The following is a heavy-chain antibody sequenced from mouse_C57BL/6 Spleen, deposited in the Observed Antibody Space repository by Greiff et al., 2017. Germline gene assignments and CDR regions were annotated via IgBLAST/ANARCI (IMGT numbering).Heavy chain of an antibody. CDR1: GYTFTSYT. J-gene: IGHJ1*03. CDR2: INPSSGYT. V-gene: IGHV1-4*01. Sequence: QVQLQQSGAELARPGASVKLSCKASGYTFTSYTMHWVKQRPGQGLEWIGYINPSSGYTKYNQKFKDKATLTADKSSSTAYMQLSSLTSEDSAVYDCASPSAGYFDVWGTGTTVTVSS. CDR3: ASPSAGYFDV.